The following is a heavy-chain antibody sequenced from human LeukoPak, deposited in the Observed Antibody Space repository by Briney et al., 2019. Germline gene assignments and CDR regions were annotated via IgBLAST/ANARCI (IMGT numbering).Heavy chain of an antibody. CDR3: ARRRFSGPMS. D-gene: IGHD3-3*01. Sequence: SETLSLTCTVSGGSISSGGYYWSWIRQPPGKGLEWIGYIYHSGSTYYNPSLKSRVTISVDRSKNQFSLKLSSVTAADTAVYYCARRRFSGPMSWGQGTLVTVSS. CDR2: IYHSGST. V-gene: IGHV4-30-2*01. J-gene: IGHJ5*02. CDR1: GGSISSGGYY.